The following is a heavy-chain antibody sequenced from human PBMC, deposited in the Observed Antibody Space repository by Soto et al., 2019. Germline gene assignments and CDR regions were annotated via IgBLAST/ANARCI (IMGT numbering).Heavy chain of an antibody. Sequence: QVHLVQSGAEVKKPGASVKVSCKASGYTFTSYGITWVRQAPGQGLEWMGWISAPNGNTDYAQKRQGRVIVTRDTSTSTAYMELRSLISDDTAVYYCARGRYGDYWGQGALVTVSS. CDR3: ARGRYGDY. D-gene: IGHD1-1*01. CDR1: GYTFTSYG. CDR2: ISAPNGNT. J-gene: IGHJ4*02. V-gene: IGHV1-18*01.